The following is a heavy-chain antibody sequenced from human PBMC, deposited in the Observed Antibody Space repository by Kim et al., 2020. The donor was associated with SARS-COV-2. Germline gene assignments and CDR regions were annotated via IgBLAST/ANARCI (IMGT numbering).Heavy chain of an antibody. Sequence: ASVKVSCKASGYTFTRYYMHWVRQAPGQGLEWMGIINHSGCSTSYAQKFQGRVTMTRDTSTSTVYMELSSLRSEDTAVYYCARDMSASYYVSSGYYYGMDVWGQGTTVTVSS. D-gene: IGHD3-22*01. CDR2: INHSGCST. J-gene: IGHJ6*02. CDR3: ARDMSASYYVSSGYYYGMDV. CDR1: GYTFTRYY. V-gene: IGHV1-46*01.